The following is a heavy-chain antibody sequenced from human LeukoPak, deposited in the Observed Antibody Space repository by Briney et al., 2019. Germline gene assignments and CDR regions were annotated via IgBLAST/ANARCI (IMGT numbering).Heavy chain of an antibody. D-gene: IGHD6-13*01. J-gene: IGHJ6*02. V-gene: IGHV5-51*01. CDR1: GYIFTSYW. Sequence: GESLQISCQGSGYIFTSYWIGWVRPLPGKGLEWMGIIYPGDSDTRYSPSFQGQVTISADKSISTAYLQWSSLKASDTAMYYCARQGPSVAAANYYYYGMDVWGQGTTVTVSS. CDR3: ARQGPSVAAANYYYYGMDV. CDR2: IYPGDSDT.